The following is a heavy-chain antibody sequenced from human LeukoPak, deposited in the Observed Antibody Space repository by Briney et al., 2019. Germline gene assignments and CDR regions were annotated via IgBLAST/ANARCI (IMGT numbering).Heavy chain of an antibody. CDR3: AKHKGYSSSWYVNFDAFDI. V-gene: IGHV3-23*01. CDR2: ISGTGGST. Sequence: PGGSLRLSCEVSGVIFSSFAMNWVRQAPGKGLEWVSAISGTGGSTHYADSVKGRFSISRDNSKNTMSLYMDSLRPEDTAIYYCAKHKGYSSSWYVNFDAFDIWGQGTLLTVSS. J-gene: IGHJ3*02. CDR1: GVIFSSFA. D-gene: IGHD2-2*01.